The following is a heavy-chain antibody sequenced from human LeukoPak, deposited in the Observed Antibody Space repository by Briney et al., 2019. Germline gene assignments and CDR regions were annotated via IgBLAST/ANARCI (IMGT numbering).Heavy chain of an antibody. J-gene: IGHJ4*02. Sequence: GESLKISCKGSGYSFPNYWIGWVRQMPGKGLEWMGIIYPGDSDTRYSPSFQGQVTISADKSISTAYLQWSSLKASDTAMYYCARQNYYDSCGYYSDYWGQGTLVTVSS. D-gene: IGHD3-22*01. CDR3: ARQNYYDSCGYYSDY. CDR1: GYSFPNYW. CDR2: IYPGDSDT. V-gene: IGHV5-51*01.